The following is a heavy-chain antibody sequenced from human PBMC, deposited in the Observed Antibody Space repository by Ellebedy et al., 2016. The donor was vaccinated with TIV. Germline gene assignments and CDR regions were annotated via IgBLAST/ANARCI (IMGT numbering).Heavy chain of an antibody. Sequence: GESLKISXAASGFTFSSYWMSWVRQAPGRGLEWVSGISASGGSTYNADSVKGRFTISRDNSKDTLYLQMNSLRAEDTAIYYCAKGNRDFWSGHYQPLTGFDRWGQGTLVTVSS. CDR1: GFTFSSYW. V-gene: IGHV3-23*01. D-gene: IGHD3-3*01. J-gene: IGHJ4*02. CDR3: AKGNRDFWSGHYQPLTGFDR. CDR2: ISASGGST.